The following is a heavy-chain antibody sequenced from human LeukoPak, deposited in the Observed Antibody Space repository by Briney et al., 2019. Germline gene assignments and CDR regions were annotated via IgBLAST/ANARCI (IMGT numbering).Heavy chain of an antibody. J-gene: IGHJ5*02. Sequence: PGGSLRLSCAASGFTFSSYAMSWVRQAPGKGLECISGFSGSGGSTYYADSVKGRFTISRDNSKNTLYLQMNSLRAEDTAVYYCAKDRISASGRGDWFDPWGQGTLVTVSS. CDR1: GFTFSSYA. V-gene: IGHV3-23*01. CDR3: AKDRISASGRGDWFDP. CDR2: FSGSGGST. D-gene: IGHD6-13*01.